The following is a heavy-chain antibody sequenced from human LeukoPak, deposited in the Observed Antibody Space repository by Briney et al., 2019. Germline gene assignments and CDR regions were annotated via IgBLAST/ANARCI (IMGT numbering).Heavy chain of an antibody. V-gene: IGHV3-30-3*01. J-gene: IGHJ3*02. CDR3: ARGVRYCSSTSCYFRAFDI. CDR2: TSYDGSNK. D-gene: IGHD2-2*01. Sequence: PGRSLRLSCAASGFTFSSYAMHWVRQAPGKGLEWVAVTSYDGSNKYYADSVKGRFTISRDNSKNTLYLQMNSLRAEDTAVYYCARGVRYCSSTSCYFRAFDIWGQGTMVTVSS. CDR1: GFTFSSYA.